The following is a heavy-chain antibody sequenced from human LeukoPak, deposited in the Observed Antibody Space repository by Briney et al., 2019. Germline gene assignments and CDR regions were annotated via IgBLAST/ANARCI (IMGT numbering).Heavy chain of an antibody. J-gene: IGHJ3*02. V-gene: IGHV3-23*01. CDR2: ISGSGGNA. CDR1: GFTFNNYA. CDR3: AREGTTAVTDAFDI. D-gene: IGHD4-23*01. Sequence: GGSLRLSCAASGFTFNNYAMNWVGRAPGKGVEWCSGISGSGGNADYADSVKGRFTISRDNSTNTLYLQMNSLRAEDTAVYYCAREGTTAVTDAFDIWGQGTMVTVSS.